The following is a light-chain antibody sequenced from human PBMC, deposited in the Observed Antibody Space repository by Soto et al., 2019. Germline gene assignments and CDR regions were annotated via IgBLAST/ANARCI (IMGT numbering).Light chain of an antibody. V-gene: IGKV1-27*01. J-gene: IGKJ4*02. CDR3: QKHNATPLT. CDR1: QGIGNY. CDR2: AAS. Sequence: DIQMTQSPSSLSAAVGDRVTITCRASQGIGNYLAWYQQKPGKVPKLLIYAASTLQSGVPSRFSGSGSGTDFTLTISSLQPEDVATYYCQKHNATPLTFGEGTKVDIK.